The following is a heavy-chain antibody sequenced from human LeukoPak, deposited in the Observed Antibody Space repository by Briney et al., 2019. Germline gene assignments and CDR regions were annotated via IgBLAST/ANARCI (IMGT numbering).Heavy chain of an antibody. D-gene: IGHD6-13*01. CDR3: ARAVRKFIAGY. Sequence: GGSLRLSCAASGFTFSSYAMSWVRQAPGKGLEWVSAISGSGGSTYYADSVKGRFTISRDNSKNTLYLQMNSLRAEDTAVYYCARAVRKFIAGYWGQGTLVTVSS. J-gene: IGHJ4*02. CDR2: ISGSGGST. V-gene: IGHV3-23*01. CDR1: GFTFSSYA.